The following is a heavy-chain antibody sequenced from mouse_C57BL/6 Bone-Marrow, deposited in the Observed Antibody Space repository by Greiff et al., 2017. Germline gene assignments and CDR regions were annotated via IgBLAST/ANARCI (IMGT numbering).Heavy chain of an antibody. V-gene: IGHV14-4*01. CDR1: GFNIKDDY. D-gene: IGHD2-4*01. CDR2: IDPENGDT. J-gene: IGHJ3*01. CDR3: TFFYYDYEWFAY. Sequence: EVQLQQSGAELVRPGASVKLSCKASGFNIKDDYMHWVKQRPEQGLEWIGWIDPENGDTEYASKFQGKATITADTSSNTAYLQLSSLTSEDTAVYYCTFFYYDYEWFAYWGQGTLVTVSA.